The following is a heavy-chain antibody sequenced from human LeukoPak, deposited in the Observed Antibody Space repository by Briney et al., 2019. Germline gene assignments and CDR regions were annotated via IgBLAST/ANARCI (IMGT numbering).Heavy chain of an antibody. D-gene: IGHD1-26*01. CDR2: FDPEDGET. CDR1: GYTLTELS. V-gene: IGHV1-24*01. J-gene: IGHJ4*02. Sequence: ASVKVSCKVSGYTLTELSMRWVRQAPGKGLEWMGGFDPEDGETIYAQKFQGRVTMTEDTSTDTAYMELSSLRSEDTAVYYCATDRGGSYYFDYWGQGTLVTVSS. CDR3: ATDRGGSYYFDY.